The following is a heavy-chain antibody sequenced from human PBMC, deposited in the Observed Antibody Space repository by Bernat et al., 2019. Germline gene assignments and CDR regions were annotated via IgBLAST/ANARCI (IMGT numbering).Heavy chain of an antibody. D-gene: IGHD5-18*01. CDR1: EFTFSSAS. V-gene: IGHV3-30-3*01. Sequence: QVQLVESGGGLVQPGRSLRLSCVASEFTFSSASMHWVRQAPGKGLEWVAIISNDGYNKYYADSVKGRFTISRDNSKNTLSLQMNSLRAEDTAVYYWAMGGRGYTYGPMGDYWGQGTLVTVSS. J-gene: IGHJ4*02. CDR3: AMGGRGYTYGPMGDY. CDR2: ISNDGYNK.